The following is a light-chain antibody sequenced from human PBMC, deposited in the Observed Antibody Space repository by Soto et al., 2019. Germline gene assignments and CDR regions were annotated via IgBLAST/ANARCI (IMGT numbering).Light chain of an antibody. V-gene: IGLV1-40*01. CDR2: GNS. CDR3: QSYDSSLSGWV. J-gene: IGLJ3*02. CDR1: SSNIGAAYG. Sequence: QSVLTQPPSVSGAPGQRVTISCTGSSSNIGAAYGVHWYQQLPATAPKLLIYGNSNRPSGVPDRFSGSKSGTSASLAITGLQAEDEADYYCQSYDSSLSGWVFGGGTQLTVL.